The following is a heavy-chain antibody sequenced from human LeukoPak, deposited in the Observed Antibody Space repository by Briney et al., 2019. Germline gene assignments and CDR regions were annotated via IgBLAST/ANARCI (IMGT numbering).Heavy chain of an antibody. CDR1: GFTFSSYE. J-gene: IGHJ4*02. D-gene: IGHD4/OR15-4a*01. CDR2: IYYSGST. Sequence: PGGSLRLSCAASGFTFSSYEMNWVRQPPGKGLEWIGSIYYSGSTYYNPSLKSRVTISVDTSKNQFSLKLSSVTAADTAVYYCARHMALGHIDYWGQGTLVTVSS. CDR3: ARHMALGHIDY. V-gene: IGHV4-39*01.